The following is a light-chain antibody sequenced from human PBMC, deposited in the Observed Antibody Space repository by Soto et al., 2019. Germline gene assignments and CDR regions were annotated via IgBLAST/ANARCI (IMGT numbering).Light chain of an antibody. CDR1: QSVGYNY. V-gene: IGKV3-20*01. Sequence: EIVLTQSPATLSSSPGERATLYCRASQSVGYNYLAWFQQKSGQAPRLLISGASCRATGIPDRFSGGGSGTDFTLPITRLEPEDFAVYYCHQYGSSPRTFGQGTKVEVK. CDR2: GAS. J-gene: IGKJ1*01. CDR3: HQYGSSPRT.